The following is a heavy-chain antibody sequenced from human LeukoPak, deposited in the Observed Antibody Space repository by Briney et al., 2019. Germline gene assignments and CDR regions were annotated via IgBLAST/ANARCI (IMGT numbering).Heavy chain of an antibody. Sequence: GGSLRLSCAASGFTFSSYWMHWVRQAPGKGLVWVSRINSDGSSTSYADSVKGRFTISRDNAKNTLYLQMNSLRAEDTAVYYCARGNRYCSSTSCYYFDLWGRGTLVTVSS. J-gene: IGHJ2*01. CDR2: INSDGSST. D-gene: IGHD2-2*01. CDR3: ARGNRYCSSTSCYYFDL. CDR1: GFTFSSYW. V-gene: IGHV3-74*01.